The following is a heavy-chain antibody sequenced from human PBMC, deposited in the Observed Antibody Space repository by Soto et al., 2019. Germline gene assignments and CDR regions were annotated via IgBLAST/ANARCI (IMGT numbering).Heavy chain of an antibody. Sequence: ASVKVSCKASGYTFTSYGISWVRQAPGQGLEWMGWISAYNGNTNYAQKLQGRVTMTTDTSTSTAYMELRSLRSDDTAGYYCARELRSYCSGGSCYLQFDPWGQGTLVTVSS. V-gene: IGHV1-18*01. J-gene: IGHJ5*02. CDR3: ARELRSYCSGGSCYLQFDP. CDR2: ISAYNGNT. CDR1: GYTFTSYG. D-gene: IGHD2-15*01.